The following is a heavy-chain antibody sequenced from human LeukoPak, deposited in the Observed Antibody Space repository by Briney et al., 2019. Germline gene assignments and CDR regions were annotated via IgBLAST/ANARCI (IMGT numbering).Heavy chain of an antibody. CDR2: IFYNGST. J-gene: IGHJ4*02. CDR1: GGSISSYY. V-gene: IGHV4-59*08. D-gene: IGHD6-13*01. CDR3: ARQGIAAPPSY. Sequence: PSETLSLTCTVSGGSISSYYWSWIRQPPGKGLEWIGYIFYNGSTYYNPSLKSRVTISVDTSKNQFSLKLSSVTAADTAVYYCARQGIAAPPSYWGQGTLVTVSS.